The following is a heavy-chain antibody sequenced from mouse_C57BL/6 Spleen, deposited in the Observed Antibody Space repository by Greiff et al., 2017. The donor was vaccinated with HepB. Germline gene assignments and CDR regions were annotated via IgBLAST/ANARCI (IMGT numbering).Heavy chain of an antibody. D-gene: IGHD2-4*01. J-gene: IGHJ4*01. V-gene: IGHV1-72*01. Sequence: QVQLQQPGAELVKPGASVKLSCKASGYTFTSYWMHWVKQRPGRGLEWIGRIAPNSGGTKYNEKFKSKATLTVDKPSSTAYMQLSSLTSEDSAVYYCARDGAYSYYDYEGYAMDYWGQGTSVTVSS. CDR1: GYTFTSYW. CDR3: ARDGAYSYYDYEGYAMDY. CDR2: IAPNSGGT.